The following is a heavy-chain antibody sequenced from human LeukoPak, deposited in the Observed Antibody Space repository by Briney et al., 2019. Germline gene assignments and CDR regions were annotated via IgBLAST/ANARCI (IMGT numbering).Heavy chain of an antibody. J-gene: IGHJ4*02. CDR3: ARDMYYGDYEIDY. D-gene: IGHD4-17*01. Sequence: GGPLRLSCAASGFTFSSYNMNWVRQAPGKGLEWVSYITSSSSTIYYADSVKVRFTISRDNDKNSLFLQMNSLRDEDTAVYYCARDMYYGDYEIDYWGQGTLVTVSS. V-gene: IGHV3-48*02. CDR2: ITSSSSTI. CDR1: GFTFSSYN.